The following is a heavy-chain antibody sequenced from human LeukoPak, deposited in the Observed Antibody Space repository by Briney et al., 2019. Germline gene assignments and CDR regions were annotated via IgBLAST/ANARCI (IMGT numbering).Heavy chain of an antibody. D-gene: IGHD3-22*01. CDR1: GFTFSRNA. V-gene: IGHV3-23*01. J-gene: IGHJ4*02. Sequence: GGSLRLSCAAYGFTFSRNAMNWVRQAPGKGLEWVASISGNGVGTYYADSVKGRFNISRDNSKNTLYLQMNSLRTEGTAVYHCAKDANYFDSGSYLIPFDFWGQGTLVTVSS. CDR2: ISGNGVGT. CDR3: AKDANYFDSGSYLIPFDF.